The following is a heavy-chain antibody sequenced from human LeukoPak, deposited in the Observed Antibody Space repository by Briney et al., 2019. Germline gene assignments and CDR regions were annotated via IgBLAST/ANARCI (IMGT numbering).Heavy chain of an antibody. D-gene: IGHD1-26*01. J-gene: IGHJ4*02. Sequence: GGSLRLSCAASGFTFSSYAMSWVRQAPGKGLEWVSAISGSGYSTYYADSVKGRFTISRDNSKNTLYLQMNSLRAEDTALYFCAQWSRYFDYWGQGTLVTVSS. CDR2: ISGSGYST. V-gene: IGHV3-23*01. CDR1: GFTFSSYA. CDR3: AQWSRYFDY.